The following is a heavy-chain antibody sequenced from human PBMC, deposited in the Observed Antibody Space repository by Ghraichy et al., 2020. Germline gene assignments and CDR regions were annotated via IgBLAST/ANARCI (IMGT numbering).Heavy chain of an antibody. D-gene: IGHD5-12*01. CDR3: ARAASAYANFDY. J-gene: IGHJ4*02. CDR2: IYYTGNT. Sequence: SETLSLTCTVSGGSISSYYWSWIRQPPGKGLEWIGYIYYTGNTNYNPSLKSRVTISVDTSKNQFSLKLTSVNVEDTAVYYCARAASAYANFDYWGQGTLVTVSS. V-gene: IGHV4-59*01. CDR1: GGSISSYY.